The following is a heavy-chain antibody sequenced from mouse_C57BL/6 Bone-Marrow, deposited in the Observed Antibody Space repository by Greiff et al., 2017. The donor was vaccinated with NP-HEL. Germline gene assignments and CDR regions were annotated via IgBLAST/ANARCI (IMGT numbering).Heavy chain of an antibody. V-gene: IGHV5-6*01. D-gene: IGHD1-1*01. CDR1: GFTFSSYG. Sequence: EVMLVESGGDLVKPGGSLKLSCAASGFTFSSYGMSWVRQPPDKRLEWVATISSGGSYTYYPDSVKGRFTISRDNAKNTLYLQMSSLKSEDTAMYYCARHEDYYGSKGNWGQGTSVTVSS. CDR2: ISSGGSYT. J-gene: IGHJ4*01. CDR3: ARHEDYYGSKGN.